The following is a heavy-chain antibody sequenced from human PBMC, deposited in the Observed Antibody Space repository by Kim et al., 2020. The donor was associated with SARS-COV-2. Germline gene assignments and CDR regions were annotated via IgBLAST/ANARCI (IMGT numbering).Heavy chain of an antibody. CDR3: AKGGAAHYYYVMDV. CDR1: GFTFSSYA. CDR2: MSGSGGSI. J-gene: IGHJ6*02. V-gene: IGHV3-23*01. D-gene: IGHD6-13*01. Sequence: GGSLRLSCGASGFTFSSYAMGWVRQAPGKGLDWVSVMSGSGGSIFYADSVKGRFTISRDNSKNTLYLLMNTRGAEDTATYYCAKGGAAHYYYVMDVWGQGTTVTVSS.